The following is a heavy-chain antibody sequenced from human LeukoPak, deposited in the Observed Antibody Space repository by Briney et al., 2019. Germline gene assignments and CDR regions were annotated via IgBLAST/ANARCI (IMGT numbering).Heavy chain of an antibody. CDR1: GGSISSSNW. V-gene: IGHV4-4*02. CDR3: ARGSRYDFWSGYPPLGVYFDY. CDR2: IYHRGST. Sequence: PSGTLSLTCAVSGGSISSSNWWSWVRQPPGKGLEWIGEIYHRGSTNYNPSLKSRVTISVDKSKNQFSLKLSSVTAADTAVYYCARGSRYDFWSGYPPLGVYFDYWGQGTLVTVSS. J-gene: IGHJ4*02. D-gene: IGHD3-3*01.